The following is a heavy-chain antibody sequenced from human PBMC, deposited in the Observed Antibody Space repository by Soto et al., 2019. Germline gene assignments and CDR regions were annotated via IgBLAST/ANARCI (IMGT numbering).Heavy chain of an antibody. D-gene: IGHD6-13*01. J-gene: IGHJ4*02. CDR3: ARYRREAVAGYTLDN. Sequence: SETLSLTCTVSGGSISSNYWTWIRQPPGKGLEWIGYVYNSGSTNYNPSLKSRVTISEDTSKSQFSLKVNSMTAADTAVYYCARYRREAVAGYTLDNWGQGILVSV. CDR1: GGSISSNY. V-gene: IGHV4-59*01. CDR2: VYNSGST.